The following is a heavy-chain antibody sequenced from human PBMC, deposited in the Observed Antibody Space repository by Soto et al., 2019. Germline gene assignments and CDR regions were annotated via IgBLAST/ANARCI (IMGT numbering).Heavy chain of an antibody. V-gene: IGHV4-31*01. CDR3: SSDPQY. CDR2: MYNSVST. CDR1: GGSISSGGEY. J-gene: IGHJ4*02. Sequence: QVQLQESGPGLVKPSQTLSLTCTVSGGSISSGGEYWSWIRQHPGKGLEWIGYMYNSVSTYYNPSVKSQVTISVDKSKHQFSLTLSSVTAADTAVYYCSSDPQYWGQGTLVTVSS.